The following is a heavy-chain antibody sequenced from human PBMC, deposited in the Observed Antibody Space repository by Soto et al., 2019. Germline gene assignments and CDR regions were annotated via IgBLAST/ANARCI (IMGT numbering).Heavy chain of an antibody. D-gene: IGHD6-13*01. CDR1: GFTFSSYA. V-gene: IGHV3-23*01. CDR2: ISGSGGST. J-gene: IGHJ4*02. CDR3: AKEAGDIAAADGDY. Sequence: GESLKISCAASGFTFSSYAMSWVRQAPGKGLEWVSAISGSGGSTYYADSVKGRFTISRDNSKNTLYLQMNSLRAEDTAVYYCAKEAGDIAAADGDYWGQGTLVTVSS.